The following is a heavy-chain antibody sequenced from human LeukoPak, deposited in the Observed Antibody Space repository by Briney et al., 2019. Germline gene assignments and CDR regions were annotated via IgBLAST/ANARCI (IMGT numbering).Heavy chain of an antibody. D-gene: IGHD6-13*01. V-gene: IGHV1-2*06. CDR1: GYTFTGYY. Sequence: ASVKVSCKXSGYTFTGYYMRWVRQAPRHGLEWMGRINPNSGGTNYAQKFQGRVTMTRDTSISTAYMELSRLRSDDTAVYYCAKGDSSSFDYWGQGTLVTVSS. J-gene: IGHJ4*02. CDR2: INPNSGGT. CDR3: AKGDSSSFDY.